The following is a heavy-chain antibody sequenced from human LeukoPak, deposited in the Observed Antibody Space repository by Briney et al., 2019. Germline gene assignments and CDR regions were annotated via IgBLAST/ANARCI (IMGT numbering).Heavy chain of an antibody. CDR3: ARRSSGSTSYGEYYFDY. D-gene: IGHD2-2*01. V-gene: IGHV1-69*01. CDR2: IIPIFGTA. J-gene: IGHJ4*02. CDR1: GGTFSSYA. Sequence: SVKVSCKASGGTFSSYAISWVRQAPGQGLEWMGGIIPIFGTANYAQKFQGRVTITAGESTSTAYMELSSLRSEDTAVYYCARRSSGSTSYGEYYFDYWGQGTLVTVSS.